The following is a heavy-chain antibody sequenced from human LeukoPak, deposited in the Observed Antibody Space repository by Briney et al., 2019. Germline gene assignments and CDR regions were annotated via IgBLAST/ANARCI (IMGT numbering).Heavy chain of an antibody. V-gene: IGHV3-9*01. CDR3: ARRSGSYYGAFDI. D-gene: IGHD1-26*01. J-gene: IGHJ3*02. CDR2: ISWNSGSI. Sequence: GGSLRLSCAASGFTFDDYAMHWVRQAPGKGLEWVSGISWNSGSIGYADSVKGRFTISRDNAKNSLYLQMNSLRAEDTAVYYCARRSGSYYGAFDIWGQGTMVTVSS. CDR1: GFTFDDYA.